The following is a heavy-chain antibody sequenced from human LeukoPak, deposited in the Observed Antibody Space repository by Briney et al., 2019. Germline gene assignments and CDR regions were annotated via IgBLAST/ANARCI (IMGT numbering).Heavy chain of an antibody. J-gene: IGHJ6*02. CDR1: GFTFSSYA. D-gene: IGHD6-13*01. Sequence: PGGSLRLSCAASGFTFSSYAMSWVRQAPGKGLEWVGRIKSKTDGGTTDYAAPVKGRFTISRDDSRNTLYLQMNSLKTEDTAVYYCTSCYSWYCYYYYAMDVWGQGTTVTVSS. CDR2: IKSKTDGGTT. V-gene: IGHV3-15*01. CDR3: TSCYSWYCYYYYAMDV.